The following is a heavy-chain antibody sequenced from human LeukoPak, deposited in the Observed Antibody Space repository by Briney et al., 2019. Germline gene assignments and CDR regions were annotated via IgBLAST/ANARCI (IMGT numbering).Heavy chain of an antibody. D-gene: IGHD2-2*01. V-gene: IGHV4-4*02. CDR3: ATPGARYCSSTSCYAFGY. CDR2: IYHSGST. J-gene: IGHJ4*02. CDR1: GGSISSSNW. Sequence: SETLSLTCAVSGGSISSSNWWSWVRQPPGKGLEWIGEIYHSGSTNYNPSLKSRVTISVDKSKNQFSLKLSSVTAADTAVYYCATPGARYCSSTSCYAFGYWGQGTLVTVSS.